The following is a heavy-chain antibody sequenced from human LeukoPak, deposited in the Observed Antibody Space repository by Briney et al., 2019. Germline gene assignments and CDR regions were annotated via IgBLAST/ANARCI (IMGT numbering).Heavy chain of an antibody. CDR3: SRDSVLFKGYCNSTSCSTVVPFDP. D-gene: IGHD2-2*01. V-gene: IGHV4-4*07. Sequence: SETLSLTCTVSGGSISSYYWSWIRQPAGKGLEWIGRIYTSGSTNYNPSLKSRVTMSVDTSKNQFSLKLSSVTAADTAVYYCSRDSVLFKGYCNSTSCSTVVPFDPWGQGTLVTVSS. CDR2: IYTSGST. CDR1: GGSISSYY. J-gene: IGHJ5*02.